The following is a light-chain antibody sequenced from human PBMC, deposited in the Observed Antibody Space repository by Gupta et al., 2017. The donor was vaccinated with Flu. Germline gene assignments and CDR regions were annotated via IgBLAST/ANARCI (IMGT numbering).Light chain of an antibody. J-gene: IGKJ1*01. CDR3: QQNDSTPWT. CDR1: HGSSSY. CDR2: GAS. V-gene: IGKV1-39*01. Sequence: PTSSSAPVGGRVTISTRGKHGSSSYLDWYQQKPGQAPKLLIYGASSRESGIPERFSGSGSGTDFTLTISRLQPEDFAVYYCQQNDSTPWTFGHGTKVDIK.